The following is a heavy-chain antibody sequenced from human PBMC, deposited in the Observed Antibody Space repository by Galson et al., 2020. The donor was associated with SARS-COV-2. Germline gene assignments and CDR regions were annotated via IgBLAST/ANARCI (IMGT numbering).Heavy chain of an antibody. J-gene: IGHJ4*02. Sequence: LNLSCATTGFTSGDHHMTCISQTPGTGLELVSYISSRGTTIYYADSVKGRFTISRDNARNSLYLQMNSLRAEDTAVDYCAKYCSGGDCLLGSFDYWGQGTLVTVSS. V-gene: IGHV3-11*01. CDR3: AKYCSGGDCLLGSFDY. CDR2: ISSRGTTI. CDR1: GFTSGDHH. D-gene: IGHD2-15*01.